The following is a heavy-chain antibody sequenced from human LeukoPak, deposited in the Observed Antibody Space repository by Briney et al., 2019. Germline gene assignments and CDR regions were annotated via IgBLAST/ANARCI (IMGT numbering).Heavy chain of an antibody. CDR3: ARDMTYDSSGYYPLDY. V-gene: IGHV3-11*01. J-gene: IGHJ4*02. Sequence: GGSLRLSCAAPGFTFSDYYMSWIRQAPGKGLEWVSYISSSGSTIYYADSVKGRFTISRDNAKNSLYLQMNGLRAEDTAVYYCARDMTYDSSGYYPLDYWGQGTLVTVSS. D-gene: IGHD3-22*01. CDR1: GFTFSDYY. CDR2: ISSSGSTI.